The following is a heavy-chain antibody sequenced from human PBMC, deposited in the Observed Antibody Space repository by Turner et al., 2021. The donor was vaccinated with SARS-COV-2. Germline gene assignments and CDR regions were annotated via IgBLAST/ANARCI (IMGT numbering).Heavy chain of an antibody. CDR3: ARGESIAVAGTKYFDH. CDR1: RYTFTDYY. V-gene: IGHV1-2*02. D-gene: IGHD6-19*01. CDR2: INPNGGGK. J-gene: IGHJ4*02. Sequence: QVHLVQSGAEGKKPGASVKAPCKVSRYTFTDYYMQCVRQAPGQGLELRGWINPNGGGKNYAQKFQGTVTMTRDTTIRAAYMELSWLRSNDTAVYFWARGESIAVAGTKYFDHWGQGTLVTVSS.